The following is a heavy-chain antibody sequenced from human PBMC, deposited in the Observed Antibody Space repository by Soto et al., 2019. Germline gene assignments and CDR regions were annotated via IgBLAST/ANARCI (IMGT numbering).Heavy chain of an antibody. CDR3: ARHRNILTGDDSFDI. V-gene: IGHV4-39*01. CDR2: IHYDGTT. J-gene: IGHJ3*02. CDR1: GGSIARSGYL. D-gene: IGHD3-9*01. Sequence: QLQLQESGPGLVKPSETLSLTCSVSGGSIARSGYLWGWIRQPPGMALEWTGSIHYDGTTYYKSSLNSRVTISLDTSKNQFSLKLSSVTAADTAVYYCARHRNILTGDDSFDIWGQGTIVTVSS.